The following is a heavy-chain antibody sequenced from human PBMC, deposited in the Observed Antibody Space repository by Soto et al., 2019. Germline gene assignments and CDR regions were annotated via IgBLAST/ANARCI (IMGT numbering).Heavy chain of an antibody. V-gene: IGHV3-21*01. CDR1: GFPFSAYN. CDR3: SRSPEVGVRGAY. Sequence: GGSLRLSCTGSGFPFSAYNINWVRQAPGKGLEWVSSITVGSSHIYQPNSMKGRFTISRDDAKNSVYLQIDSLRDEDTALYYCSRSPEVGVRGAYWGQGXLVTV. CDR2: ITVGSSHI. J-gene: IGHJ4*02. D-gene: IGHD3-16*01.